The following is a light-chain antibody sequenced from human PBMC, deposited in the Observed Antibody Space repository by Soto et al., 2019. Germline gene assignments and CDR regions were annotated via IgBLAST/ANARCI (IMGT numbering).Light chain of an antibody. Sequence: EIVLTQSPGTLSLSPGERASLSCRASQSFGGSYLAWYQQEPGQAPRLLIYGASTRATGIPDRFSGSGSGTNFTLTVSRLEPEDFAVYYCQLYSTSLFTCAQGTRLEIK. CDR1: QSFGGSY. CDR3: QLYSTSLFT. V-gene: IGKV3-20*01. CDR2: GAS. J-gene: IGKJ5*01.